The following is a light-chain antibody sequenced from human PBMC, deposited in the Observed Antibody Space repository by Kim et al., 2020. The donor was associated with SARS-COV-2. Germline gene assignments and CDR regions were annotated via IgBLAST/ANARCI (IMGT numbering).Light chain of an antibody. CDR2: SNN. Sequence: QSVLTQPPSASGTPGQRVTISCSGSNSNIATYNVNWYQQVPGTAPKLLIYSNNQWPSGVPDRFSGSKSGTSASLAISGLQSEDEADYYCAAWDDSLNGVVFGGGTKVTVL. J-gene: IGLJ2*01. CDR3: AAWDDSLNGVV. CDR1: NSNIATYN. V-gene: IGLV1-44*01.